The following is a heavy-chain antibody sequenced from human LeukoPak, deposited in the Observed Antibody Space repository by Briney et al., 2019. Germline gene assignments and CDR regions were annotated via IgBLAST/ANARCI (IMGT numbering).Heavy chain of an antibody. CDR3: ARGSRYHDWLSPLDS. CDR1: GYAFSTYY. CDR2: LNPQTGDT. D-gene: IGHD3-9*01. J-gene: IGHJ4*02. Sequence: ASVKVSCKASGYAFSTYYMHWVRQAPGQGLEWMGRLNPQTGDTHFAQKFQGRVTFTRDTSISKAYMAMIRLRSDDTAVFYCARGSRYHDWLSPLDSWGQGTLVTVSS. V-gene: IGHV1-2*02.